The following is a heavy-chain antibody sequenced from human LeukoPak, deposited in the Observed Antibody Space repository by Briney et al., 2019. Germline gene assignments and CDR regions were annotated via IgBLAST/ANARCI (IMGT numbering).Heavy chain of an antibody. Sequence: GALRLSCAASGFTFSDYYMSWVRQAPGKGLEWVSVIYSGGSTYYADSVKGRFTISRDNSKNTLYLQMNSLRAEDTAVYYCARDPMYSSYWHDYWGQGTLVTVSS. CDR3: ARDPMYSSYWHDY. CDR1: GFTFSDYY. CDR2: IYSGGST. D-gene: IGHD6-6*01. V-gene: IGHV3-66*01. J-gene: IGHJ4*02.